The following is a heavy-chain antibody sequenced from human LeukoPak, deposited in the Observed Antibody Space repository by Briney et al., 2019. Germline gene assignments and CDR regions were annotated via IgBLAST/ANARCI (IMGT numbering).Heavy chain of an antibody. CDR3: ARVLGSSGFYYFDC. J-gene: IGHJ4*02. V-gene: IGHV4-59*01. D-gene: IGHD3-22*01. CDR2: IHYSGST. CDR1: GGSISSYY. Sequence: SETLSLTCTVSGGSISSYYWSWIRQSPEKGLEWIGYIHYSGSTNYNPSLKSRVTISVDRPKNQFSLKLNPVTAADTAVYYCARVLGSSGFYYFDCWGQGTLVTVSS.